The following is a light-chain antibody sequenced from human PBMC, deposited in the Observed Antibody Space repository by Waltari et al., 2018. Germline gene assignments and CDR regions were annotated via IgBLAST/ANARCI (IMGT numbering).Light chain of an antibody. CDR2: DDS. CDR1: DIGYKS. J-gene: IGLJ2*01. V-gene: IGLV3-21*02. Sequence: QPPSVSVAPGVTARITCGGNDIGYKSVHWYQVKAGQAPVVVVSDDSDRPSGIPERFSASNSANTATLTISGVEAGDEADYYCQVWDSSSDHVVFGGGTKLTVL. CDR3: QVWDSSSDHVV.